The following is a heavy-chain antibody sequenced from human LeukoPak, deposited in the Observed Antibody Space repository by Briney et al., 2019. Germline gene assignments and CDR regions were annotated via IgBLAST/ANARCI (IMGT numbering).Heavy chain of an antibody. CDR3: ARGGQQWLVLSPAEYFQH. D-gene: IGHD6-19*01. CDR2: ISAYNGNT. J-gene: IGHJ1*01. CDR1: GYTFTSYG. Sequence: ASVKVSCKASGYTFTSYGISWVRQAPGQGLEWMGWISAYNGNTNYAQKLQGRVTMTPDTSTSTAYMELRSLRSDDTAVYYCARGGQQWLVLSPAEYFQHWGQGTLVTVPS. V-gene: IGHV1-18*01.